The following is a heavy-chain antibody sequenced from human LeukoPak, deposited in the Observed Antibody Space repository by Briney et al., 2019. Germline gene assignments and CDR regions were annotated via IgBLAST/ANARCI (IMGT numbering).Heavy chain of an antibody. D-gene: IGHD4-17*01. CDR1: GYTFTGYY. Sequence: ASVKVSCKASGYTFTGYYMHWVRQAPGQGLEWMGWINPNSGGTNYAQKFQGRVTMTRDTSISTAYMELSRLRSDDTAVYYCAREVLDYGDDDGLNWFDPWGQGTLVTVSS. CDR2: INPNSGGT. CDR3: AREVLDYGDDDGLNWFDP. V-gene: IGHV1-2*02. J-gene: IGHJ5*02.